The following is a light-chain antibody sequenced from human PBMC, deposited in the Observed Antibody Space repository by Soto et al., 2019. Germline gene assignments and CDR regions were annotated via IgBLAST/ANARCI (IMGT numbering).Light chain of an antibody. CDR2: GAS. CDR1: QSVSSK. Sequence: EIVMTQSPATLSVSPGERATLSCRASQSVSSKLAWYQQKPGQAPRLLIYGASTRATGIPARFSGSGSGTEFTLTISSLEPEDFAVYYCQQRNSWPLTFGGGTKVDNK. J-gene: IGKJ4*01. V-gene: IGKV3-15*01. CDR3: QQRNSWPLT.